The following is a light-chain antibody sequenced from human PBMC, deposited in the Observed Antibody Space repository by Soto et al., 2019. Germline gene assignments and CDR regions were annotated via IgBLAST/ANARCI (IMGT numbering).Light chain of an antibody. J-gene: IGLJ1*01. Sequence: QSALTQPASVSGSPGQSITISCTGTSSDVGAYDYVSWYQQHPDKAPKLMIYEVSYRPSGVSNRFSGPKSVNTATLTISGLQAEDEADYYCSSYTTSSTRVFGTGTKVTVL. CDR1: SSDVGAYDY. CDR3: SSYTTSSTRV. V-gene: IGLV2-14*03. CDR2: EVS.